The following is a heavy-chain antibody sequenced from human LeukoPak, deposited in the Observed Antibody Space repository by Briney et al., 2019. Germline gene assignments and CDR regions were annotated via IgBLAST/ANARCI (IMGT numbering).Heavy chain of an antibody. D-gene: IGHD2-2*01. Sequence: SETLSLTCAVYGGSFSGYYWSWIRQPPGKGLEWIGEINHSGSTNYNPSLTSRVNISVDTSKNQFSLKLSSVTAADTAVYYCARGRGYCSSTSCYARYYYYYMDVWGKGTTVTVSS. CDR3: ARGRGYCSSTSCYARYYYYYMDV. CDR2: INHSGST. CDR1: GGSFSGYY. V-gene: IGHV4-34*01. J-gene: IGHJ6*03.